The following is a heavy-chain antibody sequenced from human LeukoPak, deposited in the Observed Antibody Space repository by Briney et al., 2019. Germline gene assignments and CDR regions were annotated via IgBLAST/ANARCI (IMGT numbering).Heavy chain of an antibody. J-gene: IGHJ4*02. Sequence: QTGGSLRLSRAASGFTFSNEAMSWVRQAPAKGLEWVSSISVSGGSTYYADSVKGRFTISRDDSKNTLYLQMNSLRAEDTAVYYCAKGGGSWYGDWGQGTLVTVSS. CDR3: AKGGGSWYGD. CDR2: ISVSGGST. CDR1: GFTFSNEA. D-gene: IGHD6-13*01. V-gene: IGHV3-23*01.